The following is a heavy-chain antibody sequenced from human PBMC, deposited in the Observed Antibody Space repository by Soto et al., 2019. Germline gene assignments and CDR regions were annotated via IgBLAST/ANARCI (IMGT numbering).Heavy chain of an antibody. CDR3: ATNIAVAGYWYFDL. CDR1: GFTFSYYY. CDR2: ISSSSSYI. D-gene: IGHD6-19*01. V-gene: IGHV3-11*06. Sequence: GGSLRLSCAASGFTFSYYYMSWIRQAPGKGLEWVSSISSSSSYIYYADSVKGRFTISRDNAKNSLYLQMNSLRAEDTAVYYCATNIAVAGYWYFDLWGRGTLVTVSS. J-gene: IGHJ2*01.